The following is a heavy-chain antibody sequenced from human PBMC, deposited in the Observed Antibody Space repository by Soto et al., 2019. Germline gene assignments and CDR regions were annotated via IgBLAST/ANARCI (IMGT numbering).Heavy chain of an antibody. D-gene: IGHD3-10*01. V-gene: IGHV1-69*13. CDR1: GGTFSSYA. J-gene: IGHJ4*02. CDR3: ARDRDDYGSGNYYNRIDF. Sequence: SVKVSCKASGGTFSSYAISWVRQAPGQGLEWMGGIIPIFGTPNYAQRFQGRVTITADESTSTAYMELSRLRSEDTAVYYCARDRDDYGSGNYYNRIDFWGQGTLVTVSS. CDR2: IIPIFGTP.